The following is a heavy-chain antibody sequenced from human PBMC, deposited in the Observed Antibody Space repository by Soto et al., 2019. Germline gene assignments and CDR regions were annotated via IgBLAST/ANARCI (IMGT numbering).Heavy chain of an antibody. CDR3: AKGGGYTYGDSWWRFDL. V-gene: IGHV3-30*18. CDR2: ISDDGSKD. Sequence: ESGGGVVQPGWSLRLSCAASGFTFRNPGMQWVRQAPGKGLEWVASISDDGSKDYYADSVQGRFTVSRDNSNNARYLQRNSRRAEDTGVYYCAKGGGYTYGDSWWRFDLWGRGTLGTVS. D-gene: IGHD5-18*01. CDR1: GFTFRNPG. J-gene: IGHJ2*01.